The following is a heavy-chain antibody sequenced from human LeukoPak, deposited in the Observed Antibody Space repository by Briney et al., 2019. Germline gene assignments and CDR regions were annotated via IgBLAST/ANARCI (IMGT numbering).Heavy chain of an antibody. V-gene: IGHV3-23*01. CDR1: GFTFSSYG. J-gene: IGHJ4*02. Sequence: GGSLRLSCAASGFTFSSYGMSWVRQAPGKGLEWVSTISASGGSTYCADSVKGRFTISRDNSKNTLYLQMNSLSAEDTAVYYCAHQQRWQQLAWGQGTLVTVSS. CDR3: AHQQRWQQLA. D-gene: IGHD6-13*01. CDR2: ISASGGST.